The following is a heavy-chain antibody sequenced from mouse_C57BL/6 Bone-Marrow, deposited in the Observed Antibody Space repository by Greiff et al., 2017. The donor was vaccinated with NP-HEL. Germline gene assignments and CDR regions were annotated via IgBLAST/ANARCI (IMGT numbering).Heavy chain of an antibody. J-gene: IGHJ1*03. CDR2: INPDSSTI. D-gene: IGHD2-1*01. CDR1: GVDFSRYW. V-gene: IGHV4-1*01. CDR3: AREDGNGRYFDV. Sequence: AAAGVDFSRYWMSWVRRAPGKGLEWIGEINPDSSTINYAPSLKDKFIISRDNAKNTLYLQMSKVRSEDTALYYCAREDGNGRYFDVWGTGTTVTVSS.